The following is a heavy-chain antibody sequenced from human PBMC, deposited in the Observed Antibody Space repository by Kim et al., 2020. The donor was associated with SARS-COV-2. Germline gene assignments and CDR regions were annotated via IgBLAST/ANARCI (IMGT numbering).Heavy chain of an antibody. D-gene: IGHD6-19*01. J-gene: IGHJ4*02. Sequence: SLKSRVTISVDTSKNQFSLKLSSVTAADTAVYYCARDPGLGSSGWYPFDYWGQGTLVTVSS. V-gene: IGHV4-59*12. CDR3: ARDPGLGSSGWYPFDY.